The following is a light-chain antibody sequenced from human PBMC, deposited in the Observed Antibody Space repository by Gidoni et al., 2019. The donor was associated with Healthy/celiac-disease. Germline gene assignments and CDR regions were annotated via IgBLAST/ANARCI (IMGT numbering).Light chain of an antibody. CDR3: QQYGSSPPLT. CDR1: QSVSSSY. J-gene: IGKJ4*01. V-gene: IGKV3-20*01. Sequence: EIVLTQSPGTLSLSPGERATLSCRASQSVSSSYLAWYQQKPGQAPRLLIYGASSRATGIPDRFSSSGSGTDFTLTISRLEPEDFAVYYCQQYGSSPPLTFGGXTKVEIK. CDR2: GAS.